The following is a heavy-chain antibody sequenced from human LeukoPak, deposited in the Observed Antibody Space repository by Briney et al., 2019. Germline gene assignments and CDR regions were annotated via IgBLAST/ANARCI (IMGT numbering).Heavy chain of an antibody. CDR1: GGSISSYY. Sequence: PSETLSLTCTVSGGSISSYYWSWVRQAPGKGLEWVSAISGSGGSTYYADSVKGRFTISRDNSKNTLYLQMNSLRAEDTAVYYCAKVGTPGDTYYYDSSGYYPLDYWGQGTLVTVSS. CDR2: ISGSGGST. V-gene: IGHV3-23*01. D-gene: IGHD3-22*01. J-gene: IGHJ4*02. CDR3: AKVGTPGDTYYYDSSGYYPLDY.